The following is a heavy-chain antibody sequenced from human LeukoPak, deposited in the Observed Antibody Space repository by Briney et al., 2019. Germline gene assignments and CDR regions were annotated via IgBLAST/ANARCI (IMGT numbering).Heavy chain of an antibody. Sequence: SETLSLTCTVSGGSISSSSYYWGWIRQPPGRGLEFIGNSYYSDSTYSIQSLKSLASISVDTSTNKFPLKLSSVTAADTAVYYCARLEDIVDSFDYWGQGILVTVSS. V-gene: IGHV4-39*01. CDR2: SYYSDST. J-gene: IGHJ4*02. CDR3: ARLEDIVDSFDY. D-gene: IGHD5-12*01. CDR1: GGSISSSSYY.